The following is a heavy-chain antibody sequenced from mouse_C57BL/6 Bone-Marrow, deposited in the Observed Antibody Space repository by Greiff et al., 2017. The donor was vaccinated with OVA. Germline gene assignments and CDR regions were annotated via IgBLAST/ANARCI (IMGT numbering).Heavy chain of an antibody. V-gene: IGHV14-4*01. Sequence: EVQLQQSGAELVGPGASVKLSCTASGFNIKDDYMHWVKQRPEQGLEWIGWIDPENGDTEYASKFQGKAPITANTSSNTAYLQLSSLTSEDTAVYYCTTLIYYGNYAYCYAMDYWGQGTSVTVSS. D-gene: IGHD2-1*01. CDR3: TTLIYYGNYAYCYAMDY. J-gene: IGHJ4*01. CDR2: IDPENGDT. CDR1: GFNIKDDY.